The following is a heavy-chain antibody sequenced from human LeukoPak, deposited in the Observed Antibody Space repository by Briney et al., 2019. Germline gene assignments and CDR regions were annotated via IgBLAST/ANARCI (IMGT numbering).Heavy chain of an antibody. J-gene: IGHJ3*02. Sequence: SETLPLTRTVSRGSLSSPTYYWGWIRQPPGKGLEWIGYIYYSRSTYYNPSLKSRVTISVDTSKNQFSLNLSSVTAADTAVYYCAQSDVLAGAFDIWGQGTMVIVSS. CDR1: RGSLSSPTYY. CDR3: AQSDVLAGAFDI. CDR2: IYYSRST. V-gene: IGHV4-39*01. D-gene: IGHD4/OR15-4a*01.